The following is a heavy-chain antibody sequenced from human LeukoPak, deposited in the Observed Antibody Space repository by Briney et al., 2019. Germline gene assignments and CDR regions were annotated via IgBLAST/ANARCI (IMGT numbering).Heavy chain of an antibody. V-gene: IGHV4-4*09. D-gene: IGHD2-2*01. J-gene: IGHJ4*02. Sequence: SETLSLTRTVSGGSTSSYYWSWIRQPPGKGLEWIGYIYTSGSTNYNPSLKSRVTISVDTSKNQFSLKLSSVTAADTAVYYCARRKRGYCSSTSCPGAFDIWGQGTLVTVSS. CDR1: GGSTSSYY. CDR3: ARRKRGYCSSTSCPGAFDI. CDR2: IYTSGST.